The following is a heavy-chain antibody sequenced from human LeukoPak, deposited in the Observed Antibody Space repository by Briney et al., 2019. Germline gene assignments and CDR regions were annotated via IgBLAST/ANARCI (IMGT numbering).Heavy chain of an antibody. CDR2: IKPGGSDE. J-gene: IGHJ4*02. CDR1: GFTFSSYW. CDR3: ARENFQY. V-gene: IGHV3-7*04. Sequence: GSLTLSCAASGFTFSSYWLNWIRQAPGKGLEWVANIKPGGSDEYYVDSVKGRFTITRDNAENSLYLQMNSRRAEDTAVYYCARENFQYWAQGTLVTVSS.